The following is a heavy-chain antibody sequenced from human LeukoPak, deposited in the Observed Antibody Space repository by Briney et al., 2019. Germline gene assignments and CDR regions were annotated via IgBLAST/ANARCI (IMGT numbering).Heavy chain of an antibody. CDR2: IRSSSSLI. CDR1: GFTFSTYS. V-gene: IGHV3-48*01. CDR3: ARDLDYAFDY. Sequence: PGGSLRLSCAASGFTFSTYSMNWVRQAPGKGLEWVSYIRSSSSLISYADSVKGRFTISTDNSQNSLYLQMNSLRAEDTAVYYCARDLDYAFDYWGQGILVTVSS. D-gene: IGHD4/OR15-4a*01. J-gene: IGHJ4*02.